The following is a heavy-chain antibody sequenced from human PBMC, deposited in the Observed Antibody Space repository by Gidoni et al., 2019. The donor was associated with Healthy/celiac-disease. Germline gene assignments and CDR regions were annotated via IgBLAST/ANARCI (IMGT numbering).Heavy chain of an antibody. J-gene: IGHJ6*02. CDR2: IRYDGSNK. V-gene: IGHV3-30*02. D-gene: IGHD5-12*01. CDR3: AKDGRSIKDGYNLATREAYYYYGMDV. CDR1: TFSSYG. Sequence: TFSSYGMHWVLQAPGKGLDWVAFIRYDGSNKYYADSVKCRFTICRDKSKNTLYLQMNSQRAEDTAVYYCAKDGRSIKDGYNLATREAYYYYGMDVWGQGTTVTVSS.